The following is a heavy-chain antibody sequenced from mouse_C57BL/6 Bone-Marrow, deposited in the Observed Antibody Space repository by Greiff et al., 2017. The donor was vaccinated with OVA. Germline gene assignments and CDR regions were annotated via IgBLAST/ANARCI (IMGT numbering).Heavy chain of an antibody. CDR2: IDPSDSYT. CDR3: ARGGGGGY. J-gene: IGHJ2*01. D-gene: IGHD1-1*02. Sequence: QVQLKQPGAELVRPGTSVKLSCKASGYTFTSYWMHWVKQRPGQGLEWIGVIDPSDSYTNYNQKFKGKATLTVDTSSSTAYMQLSSLTSEDSAVYYCARGGGGGYWGQGTTLTVSS. CDR1: GYTFTSYW. V-gene: IGHV1-59*01.